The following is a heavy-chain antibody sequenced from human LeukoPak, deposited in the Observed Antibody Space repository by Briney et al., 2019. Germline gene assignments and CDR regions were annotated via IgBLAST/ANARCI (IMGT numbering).Heavy chain of an antibody. CDR2: IWYDGSNK. V-gene: IGHV3-33*01. J-gene: IGHJ4*02. CDR1: GFTFSSNG. D-gene: IGHD2-8*01. Sequence: GGSLRLSCAASGFTFSSNGMHWVRQAPGKGLEWVALIWYDGSNKYYADSVKGRFTFSRDNSKNTLFLQMNSLRAEDTAVYYCAGGMRHFDYWGQGTLVTVSS. CDR3: AGGMRHFDY.